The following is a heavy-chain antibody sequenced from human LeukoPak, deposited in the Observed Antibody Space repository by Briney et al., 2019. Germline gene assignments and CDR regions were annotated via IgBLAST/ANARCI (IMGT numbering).Heavy chain of an antibody. D-gene: IGHD3-22*01. V-gene: IGHV4-39*07. CDR1: GGSTSSSSYY. CDR2: IYHSGST. CDR3: ARAELYYDSSGYYRAGSFGL. J-gene: IGHJ2*01. Sequence: PSETLSLTCTVSGGSTSSSSYYWGWIRQPPGKGLEWIGYIYHSGSTYYNPSLKSRVTISVDRSKNQFSLKLSSVTAADTAVYYCARAELYYDSSGYYRAGSFGLWGRGTLVTVSS.